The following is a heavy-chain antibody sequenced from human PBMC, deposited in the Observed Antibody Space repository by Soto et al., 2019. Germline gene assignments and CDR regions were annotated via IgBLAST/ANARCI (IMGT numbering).Heavy chain of an antibody. CDR1: GFTFSSYC. Sequence: GGSLRLSCAASGFTFSSYCMSWVRQAPGKGLEWVANIKQDGSEKYYVDSVKGRFTISRDNAENSLCLQMNSLRAEDTAVYYCTRGGCISESYYCFDYWGQGTLVTVSS. V-gene: IGHV3-7*01. CDR2: IKQDGSEK. CDR3: TRGGCISESYYCFDY. D-gene: IGHD1-26*01. J-gene: IGHJ4*02.